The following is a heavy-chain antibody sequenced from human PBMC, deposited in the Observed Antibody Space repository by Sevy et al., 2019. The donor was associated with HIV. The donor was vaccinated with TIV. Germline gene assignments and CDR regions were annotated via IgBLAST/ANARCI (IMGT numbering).Heavy chain of an antibody. CDR3: ARVKDDSSGYRFDY. CDR1: GFTFSSYA. J-gene: IGHJ4*02. Sequence: GGSLRLSCAASGFTFSSYAMHWVRQAPGKGLEWVAGISYDGGSKYYADSVKGRFTISRDNSKNSLYLQMNSLRADDTAVYYCARVKDDSSGYRFDYWGQGTLVTVSS. V-gene: IGHV3-30*04. CDR2: ISYDGGSK. D-gene: IGHD3-22*01.